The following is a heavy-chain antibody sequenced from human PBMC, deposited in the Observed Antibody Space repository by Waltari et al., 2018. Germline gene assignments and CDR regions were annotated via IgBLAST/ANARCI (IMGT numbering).Heavy chain of an antibody. D-gene: IGHD7-27*01. CDR1: GGTFSSYT. J-gene: IGHJ4*02. CDR2: IIPILGIA. CDR3: AREWGSNGAYFDY. Sequence: QVQLVQSGAEVKKPGSSVKVSCKASGGTFSSYTISWVRQAPGQGLEWMGRIIPILGIANYAQKFQGRVTITADKSTSTAYMELSSLRSEDTAVYYCAREWGSNGAYFDYWGQGTLVTVSS. V-gene: IGHV1-69*08.